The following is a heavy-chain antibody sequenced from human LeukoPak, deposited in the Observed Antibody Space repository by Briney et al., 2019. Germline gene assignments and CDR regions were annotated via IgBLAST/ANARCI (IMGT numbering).Heavy chain of an antibody. CDR1: GFAFNNYA. Sequence: PGGSLRLSCAASGFAFNNYAMTWVRQAPGKGLEWVSNINDNGGQRHYADSVKGRFTISRDNSKNTLFLQMDGLRAEDTAVYYCAKTQWKVGATYYFDDWGQGTLVTVSS. V-gene: IGHV3-23*01. CDR3: AKTQWKVGATYYFDD. CDR2: INDNGGQR. D-gene: IGHD1-26*01. J-gene: IGHJ4*02.